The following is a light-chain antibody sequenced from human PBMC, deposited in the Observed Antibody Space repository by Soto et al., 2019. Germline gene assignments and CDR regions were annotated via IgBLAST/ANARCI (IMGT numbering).Light chain of an antibody. V-gene: IGKV3-15*01. CDR2: DAF. J-gene: IGKJ4*01. CDR1: QSISSN. Sequence: IVMTQSPATLSLSPGERATLSCRASQSISSNLAWYQQKPGQAPSLLIYDAFTRDTGIPARFSGSGSGTEFTLTISSLQYEDFAVYYCQQYNNWPLTFGGGTKVDIK. CDR3: QQYNNWPLT.